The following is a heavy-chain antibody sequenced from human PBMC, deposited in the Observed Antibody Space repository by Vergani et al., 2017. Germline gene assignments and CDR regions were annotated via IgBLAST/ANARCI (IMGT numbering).Heavy chain of an antibody. J-gene: IGHJ4*02. CDR1: GFTFSGYS. D-gene: IGHD3-10*01. CDR3: ARYMHYYGSGSYSYYFDY. Sequence: EVQLVESGGGLVQPGGSLRLSCAASGFTFSGYSMNWVHQAPGKGLEWLSYISSSSSTIYYADSVKGRFTISRDNAKNSLYLQMNSLRAEDTAVYYCARYMHYYGSGSYSYYFDYWGQRTLVTVSS. V-gene: IGHV3-48*01. CDR2: ISSSSSTI.